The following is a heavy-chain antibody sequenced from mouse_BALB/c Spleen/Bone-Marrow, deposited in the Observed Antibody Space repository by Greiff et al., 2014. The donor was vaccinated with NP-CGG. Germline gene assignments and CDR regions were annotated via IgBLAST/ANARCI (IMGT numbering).Heavy chain of an antibody. CDR3: ESPVYRNAPPAY. D-gene: IGHD2-14*01. CDR2: INPDSSTL. V-gene: IGHV4-1*02. J-gene: IGHJ2*01. Sequence: EVQVVESGGGLVQPGGSLKLSCAASGFAFSRYWMSWVRQAPGKGLEWIGEINPDSSTLNYTPSLKDKFIISRDNANNTLYLQMNKVRSEDTALYYCESPVYRNAPPAYWGQGTTLTVSA. CDR1: GFAFSRYW.